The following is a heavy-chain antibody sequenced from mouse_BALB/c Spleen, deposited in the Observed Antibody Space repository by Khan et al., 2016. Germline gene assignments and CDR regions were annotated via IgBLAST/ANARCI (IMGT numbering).Heavy chain of an antibody. D-gene: IGHD1-1*01. CDR3: ASYSNGSSSVY. J-gene: IGHJ2*01. CDR2: IYYSGDT. Sequence: EVQLQESGPDLVKPSQSLSFTCTVTGYSITSGYNWHWIRQFPGNKLEWRGYIYYSGDTTYNQSFKSRISITRDTSKNQFFLQLSSVTTEDTATXYCASYSNGSSSVYWGQGTTLTVSS. CDR1: GYSITSGYN. V-gene: IGHV3-1*02.